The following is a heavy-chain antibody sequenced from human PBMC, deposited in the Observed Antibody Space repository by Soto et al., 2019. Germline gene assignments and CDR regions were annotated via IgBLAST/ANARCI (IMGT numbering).Heavy chain of an antibody. Sequence: GGSLRLSCAASGFTVSSNYMSWVRQAPGKGLEWVSVIYSGGSTYYADSVKGRFTISRDNSKNTLYLQMNSLRAEDTAVYYCARDILTGSWGAFDIWGQGTMVTVSS. CDR3: ARDILTGSWGAFDI. V-gene: IGHV3-66*01. CDR1: GFTVSSNY. J-gene: IGHJ3*02. D-gene: IGHD3-9*01. CDR2: IYSGGST.